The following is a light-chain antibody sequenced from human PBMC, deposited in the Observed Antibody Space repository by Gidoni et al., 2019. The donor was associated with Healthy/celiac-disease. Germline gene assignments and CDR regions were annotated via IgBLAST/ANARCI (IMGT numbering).Light chain of an antibody. CDR3: QQYGSSPPIT. V-gene: IGKV3-20*01. CDR2: GAS. CDR1: QSVSSSY. Sequence: WTQSPGPLSLSPGERATLTCRASQSVSSSYLACYQQQPGQAPRFLMYGASSSATGLPDRFSGSGSGTDFTLTISRLEPEDVAVYYCQQYGSSPPITFXGXTKVEIK. J-gene: IGKJ4*01.